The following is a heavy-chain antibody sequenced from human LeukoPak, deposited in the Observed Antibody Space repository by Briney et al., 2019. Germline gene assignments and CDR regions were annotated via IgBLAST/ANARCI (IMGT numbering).Heavy chain of an antibody. CDR3: ARQQTSVVTRGLSVRRNYGAFEI. CDR1: GAPISSYY. Sequence: PSETLSLTCTVPGAPISSYYWSWIRQPPGKGLEWIGYIYYSGSTNYNPSLKSGVTISVDTSKNQLSLTLFSVTAADTAVYYCARQQTSVVTRGLSVRRNYGAFEIWGQGTMVTVSS. D-gene: IGHD2-21*02. V-gene: IGHV4-59*01. CDR2: IYYSGST. J-gene: IGHJ3*02.